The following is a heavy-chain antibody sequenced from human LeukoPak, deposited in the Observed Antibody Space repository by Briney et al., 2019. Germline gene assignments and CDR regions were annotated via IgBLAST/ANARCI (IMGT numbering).Heavy chain of an antibody. CDR3: ARWMGYCSSTSCPGWFDP. J-gene: IGHJ5*02. Sequence: ASVKVSCKASGYTFTSYGINWVRQAPGQGLEWMGWISAYNGNTNYAQKLQGRVTMTTDTSTSTAYMELRSLRSDDTAVYYCARWMGYCSSTSCPGWFDPWGQGTLVTVSS. D-gene: IGHD2-2*01. CDR1: GYTFTSYG. V-gene: IGHV1-18*04. CDR2: ISAYNGNT.